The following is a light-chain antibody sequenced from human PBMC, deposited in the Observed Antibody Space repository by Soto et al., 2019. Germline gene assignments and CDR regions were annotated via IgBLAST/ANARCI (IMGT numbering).Light chain of an antibody. CDR3: MQSTQLPPT. J-gene: IGKJ5*01. Sequence: DVVMTQTPLSLSVAPGPPASISCKSSHSLLHITGETFLFWYLQKPGQSPQLMIYEASTRVSGVPDRFSGSGSGTDFTLEISRVETDDVGMYYCMQSTQLPPTFGQGTRLEIK. V-gene: IGKV2D-29*02. CDR2: EAS. CDR1: HSLLHITGETF.